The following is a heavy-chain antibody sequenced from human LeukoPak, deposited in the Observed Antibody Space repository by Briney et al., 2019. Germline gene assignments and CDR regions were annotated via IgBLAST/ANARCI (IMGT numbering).Heavy chain of an antibody. V-gene: IGHV3-7*01. CDR3: AKSPYSSSWYGDY. CDR1: GFTFTDYF. CDR2: IKHNGGEK. J-gene: IGHJ4*02. Sequence: GGSLRLSCVASGFTFTDYFMSWVRQAPGKGLEWVASIKHNGGEKYYVDSVKGRFTISRDNAKNSLYLEMSSLRVEDTAVYYCAKSPYSSSWYGDYWGQGTLVTVSS. D-gene: IGHD6-13*01.